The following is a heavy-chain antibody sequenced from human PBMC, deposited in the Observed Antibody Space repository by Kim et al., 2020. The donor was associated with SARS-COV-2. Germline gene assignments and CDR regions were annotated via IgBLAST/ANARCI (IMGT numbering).Heavy chain of an antibody. D-gene: IGHD3-16*01. V-gene: IGHV1-2*06. J-gene: IGHJ6*02. CDR2: INPDSGGT. CDR3: AGALGYYYGMDV. CDR1: GYTFTGYY. Sequence: ASVKVSCKASGYTFTGYYMHWVRQAPGQGLEWMGRINPDSGGTNYAQKFQGRVTMTRDTSISTAYMELSRLRSDDTAVYYCAGALGYYYGMDVWGQGTTVTVSS.